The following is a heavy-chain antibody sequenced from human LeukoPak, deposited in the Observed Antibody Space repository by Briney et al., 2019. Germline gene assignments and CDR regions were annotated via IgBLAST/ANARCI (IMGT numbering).Heavy chain of an antibody. D-gene: IGHD2-2*02. Sequence: SETLSLNCAVSGYSISSGYYWGWIRQPPGKGLEWIGSIYHSGSTYYNPSLKSRVTISVDTSKNQFSLKLSSVTAADTAVYYCARREGYCSSTSCYKAGYFDYWGQGTLVTVSS. CDR2: IYHSGST. CDR1: GYSISSGYY. CDR3: ARREGYCSSTSCYKAGYFDY. V-gene: IGHV4-38-2*01. J-gene: IGHJ4*02.